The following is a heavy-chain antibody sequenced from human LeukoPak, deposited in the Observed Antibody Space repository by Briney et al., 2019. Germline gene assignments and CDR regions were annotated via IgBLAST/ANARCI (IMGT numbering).Heavy chain of an antibody. D-gene: IGHD1-26*01. Sequence: ASDKVSCKASGYNFRDDYIYWMRQAPGQGLEWVGWINPKSGATNYAQKFRGRVTLTGDTSINTAYMELYSLRYDDTAVYYCARDDASDPSASFDVWGHGTVVTVS. CDR1: GYNFRDDY. CDR3: ARDDASDPSASFDV. CDR2: INPKSGAT. V-gene: IGHV1-2*02. J-gene: IGHJ3*01.